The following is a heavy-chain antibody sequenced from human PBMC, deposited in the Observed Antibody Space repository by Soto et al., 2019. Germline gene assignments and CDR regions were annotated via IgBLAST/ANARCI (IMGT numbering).Heavy chain of an antibody. V-gene: IGHV3-30*18. Sequence: GGSLRLSCAASGFTFSNYAMHWVRQAPGKGLEWVAIISYDENTKYYADSLKGRFTISRDNSKNTLYLDINNVTPEDTAVYYCAKEVLAAGQGWFDPWGQGTLVTVSS. J-gene: IGHJ5*02. D-gene: IGHD6-25*01. CDR2: ISYDENTK. CDR3: AKEVLAAGQGWFDP. CDR1: GFTFSNYA.